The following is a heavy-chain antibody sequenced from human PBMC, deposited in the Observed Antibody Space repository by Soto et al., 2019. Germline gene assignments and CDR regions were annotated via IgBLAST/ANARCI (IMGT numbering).Heavy chain of an antibody. CDR2: ISYDGTKQ. CDR3: AKEDEIVAAYGFDI. CDR1: GFTFSSYG. V-gene: IGHV3-30*18. J-gene: IGHJ3*02. Sequence: QVQLVESGGGVVQPGGSLRLSCAASGFTFSSYGMHWVHQAPGKGLEWVAVISYDGTKQYYTDSVKGRFTISRDNSKNTLYLQMNSLRAEDTAVYYCAKEDEIVAAYGFDIWGQGTTVTVSS. D-gene: IGHD5-12*01.